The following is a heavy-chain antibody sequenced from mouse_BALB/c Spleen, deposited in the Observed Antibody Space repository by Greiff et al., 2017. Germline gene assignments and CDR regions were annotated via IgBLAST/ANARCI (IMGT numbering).Heavy chain of an antibody. CDR3: ARELGRGGYAMDY. CDR1: GYTFTSYW. D-gene: IGHD4-1*01. CDR2: INPSNGRT. Sequence: VQLQQPGAELVKPGASVKLSCKASGYTFTSYWMHWVKQRPGQGLEWIGEINPSNGRTNYNEKFKSKATLTVDKSSSTAYMQLSSLTSEDSAVYYCARELGRGGYAMDYWGQGTSVTVSS. J-gene: IGHJ4*01. V-gene: IGHV1S81*02.